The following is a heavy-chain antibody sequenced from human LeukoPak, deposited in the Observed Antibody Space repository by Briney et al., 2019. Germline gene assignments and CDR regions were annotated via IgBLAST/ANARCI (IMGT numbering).Heavy chain of an antibody. D-gene: IGHD5-12*01. CDR1: GFTFSTHW. CDR3: ARDSTWQLDY. Sequence: GGSLRLSCTASGFTFSTHWMTWVRQPPGKGLEWVADIKEDGSVKYYVDSVKGRFTISRDNTKNALYLQMNSLRADDTAVYFCARDSTWQLDYWGQGTLITVSS. CDR2: IKEDGSVK. V-gene: IGHV3-7*03. J-gene: IGHJ4*02.